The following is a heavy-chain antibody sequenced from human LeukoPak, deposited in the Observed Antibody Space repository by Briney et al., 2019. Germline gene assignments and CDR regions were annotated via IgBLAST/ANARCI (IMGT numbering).Heavy chain of an antibody. CDR2: INPSGGST. D-gene: IGHD2-15*01. CDR3: ARGYCSGGSCYSFDP. CDR1: GYTFTSYY. Sequence: ASVKVSCKASGYTFTSYYMHWVRQAPGQGLEWMGIINPSGGSTSYAQKFQGRVTITADKSTSTAYMELSSLRSEDTAVYYCARGYCSGGSCYSFDPWGQGTLVTVSS. J-gene: IGHJ5*02. V-gene: IGHV1-46*01.